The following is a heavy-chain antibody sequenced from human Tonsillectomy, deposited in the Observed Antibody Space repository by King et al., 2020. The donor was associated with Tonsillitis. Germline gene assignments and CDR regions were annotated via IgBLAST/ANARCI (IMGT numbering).Heavy chain of an antibody. D-gene: IGHD2-2*01. CDR2: IHYSGST. Sequence: QLQESGPGLVKPSETLSLTCTVSGGSISSYYWSWVRQPPGKGLEWIGYIHYSGSTNYNPSLKSRVTISVDRSKNQFSLKLSSVTAADTAVYYCVRRGEYQLGEVNGMDVWGQGTTVTVSS. CDR1: GGSISSYY. CDR3: VRRGEYQLGEVNGMDV. J-gene: IGHJ6*02. V-gene: IGHV4-59*01.